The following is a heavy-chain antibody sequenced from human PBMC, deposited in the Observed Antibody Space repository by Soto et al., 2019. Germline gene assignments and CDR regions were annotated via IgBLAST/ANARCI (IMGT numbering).Heavy chain of an antibody. CDR3: ARGYYDSSGPHGYYYGMDV. D-gene: IGHD3-22*01. CDR1: GFTFSSYW. CDR2: INSDGSST. J-gene: IGHJ6*02. V-gene: IGHV3-74*01. Sequence: GGSLRLSCAASGFTFSSYWMHWVRQAPGKGLVWVSRINSDGSSTSYADSVKGRFTISRDNAKNTLYLQMNSLRAEDTAVYYCARGYYDSSGPHGYYYGMDVWGQGTTVTVSS.